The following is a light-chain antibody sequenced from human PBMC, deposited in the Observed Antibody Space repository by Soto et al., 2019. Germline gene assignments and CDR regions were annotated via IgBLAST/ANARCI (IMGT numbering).Light chain of an antibody. Sequence: EIGLTQSQGTLSLSPGERATLSCRAIQSVSTRYLAWYQQKPGQAPRLLIHGVSSRATGIPDRFSGSGSGTDFILTISRLEPEDFAVYYCQQFGTSPLVTFGPGTKVDI. CDR3: QQFGTSPLVT. V-gene: IGKV3-20*01. CDR1: QSVSTRY. CDR2: GVS. J-gene: IGKJ3*01.